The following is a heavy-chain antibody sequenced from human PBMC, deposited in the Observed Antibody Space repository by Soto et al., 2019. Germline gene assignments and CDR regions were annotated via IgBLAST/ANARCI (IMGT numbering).Heavy chain of an antibody. CDR1: GGSISSYY. CDR2: IYYSGST. V-gene: IGHV4-59*01. J-gene: IGHJ4*02. D-gene: IGHD4-4*01. Sequence: TVSGGSISSYYWSWLRQPPGKGLEWIGYIYYSGSTNYNPSLKSRVTISVDTSKNQFSLKLSSVTAADTAVYYCARGDDYSNLYFDYWGQGTRVTVSS. CDR3: ARGDDYSNLYFDY.